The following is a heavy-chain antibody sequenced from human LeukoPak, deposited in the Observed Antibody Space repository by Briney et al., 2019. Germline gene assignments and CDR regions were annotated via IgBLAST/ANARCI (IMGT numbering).Heavy chain of an antibody. D-gene: IGHD2-15*01. CDR1: GGSISSYY. CDR3: ARGYCSGGSCYFDY. V-gene: IGHV4-59*01. J-gene: IGHJ4*02. Sequence: SETLSLTCTVSGGSISSYYWSWIRQPPGKGLGWIGYIYYSGSTNYNPSLKSRVTISVDTSKNQFSLKLSSVTAADTAVYYCARGYCSGGSCYFDYWGQGTLVTVSS. CDR2: IYYSGST.